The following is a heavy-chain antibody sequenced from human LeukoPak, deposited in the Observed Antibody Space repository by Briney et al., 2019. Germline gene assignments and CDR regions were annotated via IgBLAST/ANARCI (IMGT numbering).Heavy chain of an antibody. CDR1: GFTFSSYA. CDR3: ARVGGTAFDY. Sequence: PGGSLRLSCAASGFTFSSYAIHWVRQAPGKGLEYVSAISSNGGSTYYANSVKGRFTISRDNSKNTLYLQMGSLRAEDMAVYYCARVGGTAFDYWGQGTLVTVSS. CDR2: ISSNGGST. D-gene: IGHD6-13*01. V-gene: IGHV3-64*01. J-gene: IGHJ4*02.